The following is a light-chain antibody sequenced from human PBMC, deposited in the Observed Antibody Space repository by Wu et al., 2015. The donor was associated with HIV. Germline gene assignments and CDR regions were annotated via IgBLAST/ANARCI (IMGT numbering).Light chain of an antibody. J-gene: IGKJ1*01. CDR3: QQSYSSPWT. CDR1: QSISSY. V-gene: IGKV1-39*01. Sequence: DIQMTQSPSSLSASVGDRVTITCRASQSISSYLNWYQQKPGKVPKLLIYVVSTLQSGVPSRFSGSGSATDFTLTISSLQPEDFAAYFCQQSYSSPWTFGQGTKVEMK. CDR2: VVS.